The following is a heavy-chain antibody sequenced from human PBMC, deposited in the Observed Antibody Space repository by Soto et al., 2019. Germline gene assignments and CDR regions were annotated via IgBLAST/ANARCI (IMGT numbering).Heavy chain of an antibody. J-gene: IGHJ5*02. CDR2: IYYSGST. D-gene: IGHD6-25*01. Sequence: TLSINCSVSGGSINSSSYFWGWVRQPPGKGLEWIGSIYYSGSTYYNPSLRSRVTISADTSKNQFSLKLSSVTAADTAVFYFASDYRSGSGNWCDPWCQGCVDTVPS. V-gene: IGHV4-39*01. CDR1: GGSINSSSYF. CDR3: ASDYRSGSGNWCDP.